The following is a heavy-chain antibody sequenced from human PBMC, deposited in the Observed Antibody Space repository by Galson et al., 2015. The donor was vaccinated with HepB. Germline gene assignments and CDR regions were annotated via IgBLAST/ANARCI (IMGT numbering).Heavy chain of an antibody. CDR1: GGSISIYY. Sequence: ETLSLTCTVSGGSISIYYWSWIRQPPGKGLEWIGYIYYSGSTNYNPSLKSRGTISVDTSKNQFSLKLSSVTAADTAVYYCARGKGVLWIYGMDVWGQGTTVTVSS. J-gene: IGHJ6*02. CDR2: IYYSGST. CDR3: ARGKGVLWIYGMDV. D-gene: IGHD3-10*01. V-gene: IGHV4-59*01.